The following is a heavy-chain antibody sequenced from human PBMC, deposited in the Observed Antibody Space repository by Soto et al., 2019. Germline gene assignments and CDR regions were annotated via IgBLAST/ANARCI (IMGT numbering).Heavy chain of an antibody. D-gene: IGHD2-15*01. Sequence: EVQLVESAGGLVKPGGSLRLSCVASGFSFNEAWMNWVRQAPGEGLEWVGRIKTSAGGGATDYAAPVQGRFTISRDDSKNVQYLHMNTLRTEDTAIYYCTTGSVEGIWGQGTTVTVSS. CDR1: GFSFNEAW. J-gene: IGHJ6*02. CDR2: IKTSAGGGAT. V-gene: IGHV3-15*07. CDR3: TTGSVEGI.